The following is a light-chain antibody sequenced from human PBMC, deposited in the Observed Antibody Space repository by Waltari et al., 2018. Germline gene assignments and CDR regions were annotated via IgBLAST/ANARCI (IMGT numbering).Light chain of an antibody. J-gene: IGKJ5*01. CDR2: EAS. Sequence: EVVMTQSPATLSPFPGERVTLPCRASQSVASNLAWYQQKPGQAPRLLIYEASTRATGISARFRGSGSGTEFTLTISSLQSEDSAVYYCQQYNRWPPITFGQGTRLEIK. CDR1: QSVASN. CDR3: QQYNRWPPIT. V-gene: IGKV3-15*01.